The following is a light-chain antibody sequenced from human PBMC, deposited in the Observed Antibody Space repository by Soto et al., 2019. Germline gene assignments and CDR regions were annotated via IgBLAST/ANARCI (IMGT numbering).Light chain of an antibody. V-gene: IGLV2-23*02. CDR1: SSDVGSYNL. Sequence: QSALTQPASVSGSPGQSITISCTGTSSDVGSYNLVSWYQQHPGKAPKLMIYEVSKRPSGVSNPGSGSKSGNTASLTIPGLQAEDEADYYCCSYAGSSTLVFGGGTKLTVL. J-gene: IGLJ3*02. CDR2: EVS. CDR3: CSYAGSSTLV.